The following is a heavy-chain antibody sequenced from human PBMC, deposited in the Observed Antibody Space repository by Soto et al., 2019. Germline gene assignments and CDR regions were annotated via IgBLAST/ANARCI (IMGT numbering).Heavy chain of an antibody. CDR2: IQYHGINK. V-gene: IGHV3-30*02. CDR1: GFTFSTYG. Sequence: GGSLRLSCAASGFTFSTYGMHWVRQAPGKGLEWVAFIQYHGINKDYADSVKGRFTISRDNSRNTLYLQMNSLRAEDTAVYYCARGGYYDSSGYHRTPFDYWGQGTLVTVSS. D-gene: IGHD3-22*01. CDR3: ARGGYYDSSGYHRTPFDY. J-gene: IGHJ4*02.